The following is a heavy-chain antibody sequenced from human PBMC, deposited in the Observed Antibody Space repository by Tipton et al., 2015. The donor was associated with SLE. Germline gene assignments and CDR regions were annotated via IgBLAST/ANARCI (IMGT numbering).Heavy chain of an antibody. J-gene: IGHJ6*02. CDR2: IRYDGSNK. D-gene: IGHD6-6*01. Sequence: LSLTCAASGFTFSNYGMHWVRQAPGKGLEWVAFIRYDGSNKYYADSVKGRFTISRDNSKNTLYLQMNSLRAEDTAVYYCAKEGGTSSYYYSGMDVWGQGTTVTVSS. CDR3: AKEGGTSSYYYSGMDV. V-gene: IGHV3-30*02. CDR1: GFTFSNYG.